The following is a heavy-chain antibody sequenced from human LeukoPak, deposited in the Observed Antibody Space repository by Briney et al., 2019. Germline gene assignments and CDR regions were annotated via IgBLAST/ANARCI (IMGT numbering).Heavy chain of an antibody. Sequence: SETLSLTCAVYGGSFSGYYWSWIRQPPGKGLEWIGEINHSGSTNYNPSLKSRVTISVDTSKNQFSLKLSSVTAADTAVYYCARNVEMATIFLDLWGRGTLVSVSS. CDR1: GGSFSGYY. CDR3: ARNVEMATIFLDL. CDR2: INHSGST. J-gene: IGHJ2*01. D-gene: IGHD5-24*01. V-gene: IGHV4-34*01.